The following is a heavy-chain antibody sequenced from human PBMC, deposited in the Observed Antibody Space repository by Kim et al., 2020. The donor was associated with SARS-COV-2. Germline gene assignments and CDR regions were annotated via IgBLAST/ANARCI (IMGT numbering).Heavy chain of an antibody. CDR3: ARGVRAGSGY. Sequence: SEKYYVDSVKGQFTISRDNAKNSLYLQMNSLRAEDTAVYYCARGVRAGSGYWGQGTLVTVSS. J-gene: IGHJ4*02. D-gene: IGHD6-19*01. V-gene: IGHV3-7*01. CDR2: SEK.